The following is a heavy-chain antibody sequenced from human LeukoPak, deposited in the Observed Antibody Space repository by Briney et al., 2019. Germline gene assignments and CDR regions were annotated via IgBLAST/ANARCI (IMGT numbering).Heavy chain of an antibody. V-gene: IGHV1-18*01. D-gene: IGHD3-16*02. CDR1: GYTFTSYG. J-gene: IGHJ6*02. CDR3: ARVRDYVWGSYRQIYYYYGMDV. Sequence: ASVKASCKASGYTFTSYGISWVRQPPGQGLEWMGWISAYNGNTNYAQKFQGRVTMTRNTSISTAYMELSSLRSEDTAVYYCARVRDYVWGSYRQIYYYYGMDVWGQGTTVTVSS. CDR2: ISAYNGNT.